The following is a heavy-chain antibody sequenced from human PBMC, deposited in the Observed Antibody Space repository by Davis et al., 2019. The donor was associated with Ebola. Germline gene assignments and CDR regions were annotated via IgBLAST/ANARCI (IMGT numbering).Heavy chain of an antibody. CDR1: GFTFSSYS. CDR2: ISSSSSYI. Sequence: GESLKISCAASGFTFSSYSMNWVRQAPGKGLEWVSSISSSSSYIYYADSVKGRFTISRDNAKNSLYLHMDSLGDEDTAVYYCARGPGSRESIYRCDFWGQGTLVTVSS. J-gene: IGHJ4*02. CDR3: ARGPGSRESIYRCDF. D-gene: IGHD3-10*01. V-gene: IGHV3-21*01.